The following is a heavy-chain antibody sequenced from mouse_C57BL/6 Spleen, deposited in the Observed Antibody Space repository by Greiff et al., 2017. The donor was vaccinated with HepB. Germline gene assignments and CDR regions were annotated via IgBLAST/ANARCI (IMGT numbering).Heavy chain of an antibody. CDR2: IDPENGDT. Sequence: VQLQQSGAELVRPGASVKLSCTASGFNIKDDYMHWVKQRPEQGLEWIGWIDPENGDTEYASKFQGKATITADTSSNTAYLQLSSLTSEDTAVYYCTSIYYYGSSPYYYAMDYWGQGTSVTVSS. J-gene: IGHJ4*01. CDR3: TSIYYYGSSPYYYAMDY. CDR1: GFNIKDDY. D-gene: IGHD1-1*01. V-gene: IGHV14-4*01.